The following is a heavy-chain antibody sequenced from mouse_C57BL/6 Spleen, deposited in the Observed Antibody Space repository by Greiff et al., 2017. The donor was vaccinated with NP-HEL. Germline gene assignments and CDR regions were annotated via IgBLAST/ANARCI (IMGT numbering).Heavy chain of an antibody. CDR1: FSPFPRYW. D-gene: IGHD2-1*01. V-gene: IGHV1-69*01. Sequence: HVQLQPPCASLVLPFSSVQLSCTSSFSPFPRYWLPWLPPLPVPCLELIGEIAPSVSYTNYNQKFKGKSTLTVDKSSSTAYMQLSSLTSEDSAVYYCARNDYGNNYWYFDVWGTGTTVTVSS. CDR3: ARNDYGNNYWYFDV. CDR2: IAPSVSYT. J-gene: IGHJ1*03.